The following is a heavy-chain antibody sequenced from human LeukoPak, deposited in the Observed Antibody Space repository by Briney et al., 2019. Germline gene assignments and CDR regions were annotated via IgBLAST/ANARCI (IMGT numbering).Heavy chain of an antibody. CDR1: GFTFNTYS. J-gene: IGHJ5*02. CDR2: ISSSSSTI. V-gene: IGHV3-48*04. D-gene: IGHD2-15*01. Sequence: GGSLRLSCAASGFTFNTYSMNWVRQAPGKGLEWVSYISSSSSTIYYADSVKGRSTISRDNARNSLYLQMNTLRAEDTAVYSCARGADGVSSNSRGWFDPWGQGTLVTVSS. CDR3: ARGADGVSSNSRGWFDP.